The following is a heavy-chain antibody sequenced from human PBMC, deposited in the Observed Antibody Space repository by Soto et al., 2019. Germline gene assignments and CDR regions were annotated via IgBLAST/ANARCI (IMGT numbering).Heavy chain of an antibody. J-gene: IGHJ3*02. CDR1: GGTFSSYT. D-gene: IGHD5-18*01. V-gene: IGHV1-69*02. CDR2: IIPILGIA. CDR3: ASSLYRIQLWGDAFDI. Sequence: QVQLVQSGAEVKKPGSSVKVSCKASGGTFSSYTISWVRQAPGQGLEWMGRIIPILGIANYAQKFQGRVTITADKSTSTAYMELSSLRSEDTAVYYCASSLYRIQLWGDAFDIWGQGTMVTVSS.